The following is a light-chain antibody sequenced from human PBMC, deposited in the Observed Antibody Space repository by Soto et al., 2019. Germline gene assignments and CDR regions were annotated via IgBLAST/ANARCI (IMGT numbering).Light chain of an antibody. CDR2: IAS. Sequence: DIQMTQSPSTLSASVGDRVTITCRASQGIRSYLAWYQQKPGRAPKLLMYIASTLQTGVPSRFTGSQSGTEFTLTITSLQPEDFATYYCQQVNNYPITFGQGTRLEIK. CDR3: QQVNNYPIT. J-gene: IGKJ5*01. CDR1: QGIRSY. V-gene: IGKV1-9*01.